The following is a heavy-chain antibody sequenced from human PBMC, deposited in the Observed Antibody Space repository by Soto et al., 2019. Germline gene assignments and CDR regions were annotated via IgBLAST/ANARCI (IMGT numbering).Heavy chain of an antibody. CDR2: IIGSGGST. CDR3: AKGVRIAAYGTHLDX. Sequence: LGGSLGLSCAASGFTFRSYWMHWVRQAPGKVLDWVSAIIGSGGSTYYADSVKGRFTISRDNSKNTLYLQMNSLRAEDTAVYYCAKGVRIAAYGTHLDXWGQGTLVTVSX. J-gene: IGHJ4*02. V-gene: IGHV3-23*01. CDR1: GFTFRSYW. D-gene: IGHD6-13*01.